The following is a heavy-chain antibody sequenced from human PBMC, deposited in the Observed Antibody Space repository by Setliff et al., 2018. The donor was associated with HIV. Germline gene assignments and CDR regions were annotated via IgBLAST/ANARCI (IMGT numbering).Heavy chain of an antibody. CDR3: ARGVLGYCRSGTCYSTYFDY. CDR2: VYYSGST. D-gene: IGHD2-2*03. J-gene: IGHJ4*02. CDR1: GGSVSDTRYY. Sequence: LSLTCTVSGGSVSDTRYYWGWIRQPPGKGLEWLANVYYSGSTYYNPSLKSRVTISVDNSKNQFSLNLSSVTAADTAVFYCARGVLGYCRSGTCYSTYFDYWGQGTLVTVSS. V-gene: IGHV4-39*07.